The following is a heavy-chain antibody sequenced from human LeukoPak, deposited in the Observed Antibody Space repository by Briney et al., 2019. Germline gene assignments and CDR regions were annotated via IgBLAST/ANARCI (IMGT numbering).Heavy chain of an antibody. V-gene: IGHV1-18*01. CDR1: GYIFTSYG. J-gene: IGHJ5*02. CDR3: ARDHEGYSYSSFDR. CDR2: ISAYNGNT. Sequence: ASVKVSCKASGYIFTSYGISWVRQAPGQGLEWMGWISAYNGNTNYAQKLQGRVTMTTDTSTSTAYMELRSLRSDDTAVYYCARDHEGYSYSSFDRWGQGTLVTVSS. D-gene: IGHD5-18*01.